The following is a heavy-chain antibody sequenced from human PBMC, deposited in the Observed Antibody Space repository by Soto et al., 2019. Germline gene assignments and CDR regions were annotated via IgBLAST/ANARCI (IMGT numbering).Heavy chain of an antibody. Sequence: DVELLESGGGLVQPGGSLTLSCAASGFSFSNYAMHWVRQAPGKGLEWVSTIKDSGDSTYYLDSVRGRFTISRDYSRNTLYLQMTSLRAEDTALYHCVKGGASYTSCWYANWGQGILVTASS. CDR3: VKGGASYTSCWYAN. CDR1: GFSFSNYA. V-gene: IGHV3-23*01. D-gene: IGHD6-13*01. CDR2: IKDSGDST. J-gene: IGHJ4*02.